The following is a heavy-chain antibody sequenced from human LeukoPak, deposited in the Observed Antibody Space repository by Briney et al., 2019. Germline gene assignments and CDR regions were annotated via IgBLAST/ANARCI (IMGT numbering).Heavy chain of an antibody. J-gene: IGHJ4*02. Sequence: ASVKVSCKASGYTFTSYGISWVRQAPGQGLEWMGWISAYNGNTNFAQKLRGRITMTPDTSTSTADRELRSLRSDQTTVNYGARDSSIAALAAVRPLDYWGQGTLVTVSS. CDR2: ISAYNGNT. CDR1: GYTFTSYG. V-gene: IGHV1-18*01. CDR3: ARDSSIAALAAVRPLDY. D-gene: IGHD6-6*01.